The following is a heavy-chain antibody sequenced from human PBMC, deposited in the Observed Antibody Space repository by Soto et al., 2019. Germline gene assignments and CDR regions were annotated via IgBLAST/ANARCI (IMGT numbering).Heavy chain of an antibody. D-gene: IGHD2-21*01. Sequence: PGGSLRLSCAASGFSFSSYEMNWVRQAPGKGLEWVSYITSGTNIKYYADSVKGRFTISRDDAKNSLFLQMTSLRAEDTALYFCARMWGGFSRETYGDDSWGQGTLVTVSS. CDR2: ITSGTNIK. CDR1: GFSFSSYE. J-gene: IGHJ4*02. V-gene: IGHV3-48*03. CDR3: ARMWGGFSRETYGDDS.